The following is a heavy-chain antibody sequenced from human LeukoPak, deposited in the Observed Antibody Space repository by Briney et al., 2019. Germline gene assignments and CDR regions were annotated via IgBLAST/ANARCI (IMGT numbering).Heavy chain of an antibody. CDR3: ARVPTITFFDY. CDR1: GGSFSGYY. Sequence: SETLSLTCAVYGGSFSGYYWSWIRQPPGKALEWIGNIFYSGSTYYSPSLKSRVTISLDTSRNQFSLKLNSVTAADTAVYYCARVPTITFFDYWGQGTLVTVSS. V-gene: IGHV4-34*12. J-gene: IGHJ4*02. D-gene: IGHD3-10*01. CDR2: IFYSGST.